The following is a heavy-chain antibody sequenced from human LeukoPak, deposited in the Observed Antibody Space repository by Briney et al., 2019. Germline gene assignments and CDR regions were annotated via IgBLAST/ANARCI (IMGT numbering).Heavy chain of an antibody. CDR3: ANDPACYDSIGIDY. D-gene: IGHD5-12*01. J-gene: IGHJ4*02. CDR1: GFTFSSYA. Sequence: PGGSLRLSCAASGFTFSSYAMSWVRQAPGKGLEWVSAISGSGGSTYYADSVKGRFTISRDNSKNTLYLQMNSLRAEDTAVYYCANDPACYDSIGIDYWGQGTLVTVSS. V-gene: IGHV3-23*01. CDR2: ISGSGGST.